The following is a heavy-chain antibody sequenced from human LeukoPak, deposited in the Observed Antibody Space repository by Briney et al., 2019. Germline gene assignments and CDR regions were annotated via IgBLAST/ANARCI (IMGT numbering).Heavy chain of an antibody. CDR3: ARVAVINCGGDCSYFDY. V-gene: IGHV1-46*01. CDR1: GYTFTSYY. CDR2: INPSGGST. J-gene: IGHJ4*02. Sequence: GASVKVSCKASGYTFTSYYMHWVRQAPGQGLEWMGIINPSGGSTSYAQKFQDRVTITADESTSTAYMELSSLRSEDTAVYYCARVAVINCGGDCSYFDYWGQGTLVTVSS. D-gene: IGHD2-21*02.